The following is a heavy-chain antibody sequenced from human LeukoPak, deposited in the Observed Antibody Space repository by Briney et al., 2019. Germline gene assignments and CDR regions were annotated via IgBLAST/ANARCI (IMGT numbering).Heavy chain of an antibody. J-gene: IGHJ3*02. CDR2: ISWNSGSI. Sequence: GGSLSLSCAASGFTFDDYAMHWVRQAPGKGLEGVSGISWNSGSIGYADSVKGRFTISRDNAKNSLYLQMNSLRAEDTALYYCAKANVLLWFGELLPDAFDIWGQGTMVTVSS. D-gene: IGHD3-10*01. V-gene: IGHV3-9*01. CDR1: GFTFDDYA. CDR3: AKANVLLWFGELLPDAFDI.